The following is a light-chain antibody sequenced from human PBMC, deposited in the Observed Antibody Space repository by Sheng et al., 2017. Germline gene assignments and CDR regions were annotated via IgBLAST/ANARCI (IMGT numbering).Light chain of an antibody. CDR3: LQDYSYPRT. Sequence: AIQMTQSPSSLSASVGDRVTITCRASQVIRNDLGWYQQKPGQAPKVLVYGASSLQSGVPSRFSGSGSGTEFTLTISNLQSEDFATYYCLQDYSYPRTFGQGTKVEVK. V-gene: IGKV1-6*01. CDR1: QVIRND. CDR2: GAS. J-gene: IGKJ1*01.